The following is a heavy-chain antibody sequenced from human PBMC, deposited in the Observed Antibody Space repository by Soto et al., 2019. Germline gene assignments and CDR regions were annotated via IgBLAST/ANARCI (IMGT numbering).Heavy chain of an antibody. D-gene: IGHD3-10*01. Sequence: SETLSLTCTVSGGSISSYYWSWIRQPPGKGLEWIGYIYYSGSTNYNPSVKGRFTISRDNSKNTLYLQMNSLRAEDTAVYYCAKDLAVWFGELLSGGMDVWGQGTTVTVSS. CDR3: AKDLAVWFGELLSGGMDV. CDR2: IYYSGST. V-gene: IGHV4-59*01. CDR1: GGSISSYY. J-gene: IGHJ6*02.